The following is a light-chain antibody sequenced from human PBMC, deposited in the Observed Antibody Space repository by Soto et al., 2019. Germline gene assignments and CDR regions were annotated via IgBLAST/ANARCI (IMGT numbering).Light chain of an antibody. V-gene: IGLV2-14*01. CDR2: EVS. CDR1: SSDVGGYNY. J-gene: IGLJ1*01. CDR3: SSFTSSNTQV. Sequence: QSVLTQPASVSGSPGQSITISCTGTSSDVGGYNYVSWYLQYPGEAPKLMIYEVSNRPSGVSNRFSGSKSGNTASLTISGLQAEDDADYYCSSFTSSNTQVFGTGTKVTVL.